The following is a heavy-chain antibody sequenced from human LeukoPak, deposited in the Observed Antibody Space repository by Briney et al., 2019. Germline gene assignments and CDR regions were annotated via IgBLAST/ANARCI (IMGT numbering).Heavy chain of an antibody. J-gene: IGHJ2*01. D-gene: IGHD3-3*01. CDR3: ARGYDFWSGPYWYFDL. Sequence: PSETLSLTCTVSGGSISSYYWSWIRQPAGKGLEGIGRIYTSGSTNYNPSLKSRVTISVDKSKNQFSLKLSSVTAADTAVYYCARGYDFWSGPYWYFDLWGRGTLVTVSS. V-gene: IGHV4-4*07. CDR1: GGSISSYY. CDR2: IYTSGST.